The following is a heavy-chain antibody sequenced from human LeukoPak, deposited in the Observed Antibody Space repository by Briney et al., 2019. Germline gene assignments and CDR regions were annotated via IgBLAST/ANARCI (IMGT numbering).Heavy chain of an antibody. CDR2: ISSNGGST. Sequence: PGGSLRLSCAASGFTFSSYAMHWVRQAPGKGLEYVSAISSNGGSTYYANSVKGRFTISRDNSKNTLYLQMGSLRAEDMAVYYCARDRRAAAVFDAFDIWGQGTMVTVSS. J-gene: IGHJ3*02. CDR1: GFTFSSYA. D-gene: IGHD6-13*01. CDR3: ARDRRAAAVFDAFDI. V-gene: IGHV3-64*01.